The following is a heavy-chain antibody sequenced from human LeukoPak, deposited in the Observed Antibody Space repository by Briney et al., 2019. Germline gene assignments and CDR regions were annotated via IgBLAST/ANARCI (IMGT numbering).Heavy chain of an antibody. V-gene: IGHV1-24*01. CDR1: GYRLTELY. J-gene: IGHJ4*02. CDR3: ASGNTIFGVVITPSYFDY. CDR2: FDPEDDRG. Sequence: ASVKVSCKVSGYRLTELYIYWVRQTPGEGPEWMGGFDPEDDRGIYAQKFQGRVTMTEDTSTNTAYMELSSLRSEDTAVYYCASGNTIFGVVITPSYFDYWGQGTLVTVSS. D-gene: IGHD3-3*01.